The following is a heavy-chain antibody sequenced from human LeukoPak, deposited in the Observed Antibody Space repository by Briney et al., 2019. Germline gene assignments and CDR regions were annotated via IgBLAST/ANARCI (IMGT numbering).Heavy chain of an antibody. CDR2: IYHSGST. CDR1: GGSISSGGYS. J-gene: IGHJ3*02. Sequence: SETLSLTCAVSGGSISSGGYSWSWIRQPPGKGLEWIGYIYHSGSTYYNPSLKSRVTISVDRSKNQFSLKLSSVTAADTAVYYCARVGIQLWLRGASDIWGQGTMVTVSS. D-gene: IGHD5-18*01. V-gene: IGHV4-30-2*01. CDR3: ARVGIQLWLRGASDI.